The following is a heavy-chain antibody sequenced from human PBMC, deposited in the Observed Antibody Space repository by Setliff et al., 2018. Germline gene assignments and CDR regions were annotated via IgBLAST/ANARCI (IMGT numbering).Heavy chain of an antibody. Sequence: PSETLSLTCIVSVDSLISRHYYWSWVRQPPGKGLEWIGRIYYTGTTYYNPSLKSRITMSVDTSKKQFSLSLSSVTAADTAIYYCARVYGDETIDIWGQGKLVTVSS. CDR3: ARVYGDETIDI. CDR1: VDSLISRHYY. CDR2: IYYTGTT. V-gene: IGHV4-39*01. D-gene: IGHD2-21*02. J-gene: IGHJ3*02.